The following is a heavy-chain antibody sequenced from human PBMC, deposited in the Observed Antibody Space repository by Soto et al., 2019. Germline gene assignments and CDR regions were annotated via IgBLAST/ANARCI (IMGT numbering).Heavy chain of an antibody. CDR1: GGSFSGYY. D-gene: IGHD7-27*01. J-gene: IGHJ6*04. Sequence: SETLSLTCAVYGGSFSGYYWSWIRQPPGKGLEWIGEINHSGSTNYNPSLKSRVTISVDTSKNPFSLKLSSVAAADTAVYCGARVNPDGTGDWGKGTTVTVSS. CDR3: ARVNPDGTGD. V-gene: IGHV4-34*01. CDR2: INHSGST.